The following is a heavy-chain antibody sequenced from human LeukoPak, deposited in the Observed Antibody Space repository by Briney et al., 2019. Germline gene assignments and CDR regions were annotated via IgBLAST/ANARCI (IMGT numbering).Heavy chain of an antibody. CDR1: GFTVSSDY. J-gene: IGHJ3*02. D-gene: IGHD4-17*01. CDR2: IYSGGNT. CDR3: ARDYGDYGAFDI. V-gene: IGHV3-53*05. Sequence: GGSLRLSCAASGFTVSSDYVSWVRQAPGKGLEWVSVIYSGGNTYYADSVKGRFTISRDNSKNTLYLQMNSLRAEDTAVYYCARDYGDYGAFDIWGQGTMVTVSS.